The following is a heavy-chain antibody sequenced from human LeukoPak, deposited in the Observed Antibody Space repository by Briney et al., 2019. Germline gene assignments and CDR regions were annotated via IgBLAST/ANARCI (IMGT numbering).Heavy chain of an antibody. CDR3: AKGKAKVAAAGPFDY. CDR1: GFNFRGYG. V-gene: IGHV3-30*02. D-gene: IGHD6-13*01. J-gene: IGHJ4*02. Sequence: PAGGSLRLSCAASGFNFRGYGMHWVRQAPGKGLEWVAFIRYDETTKSYADSVKGRFTISRDNSKNTLFLQMNSLRAEDTAVYYCAKGKAKVAAAGPFDYWGQGTLVTVSS. CDR2: IRYDETTK.